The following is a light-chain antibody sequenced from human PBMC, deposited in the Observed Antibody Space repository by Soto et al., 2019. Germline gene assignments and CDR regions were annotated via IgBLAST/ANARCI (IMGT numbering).Light chain of an antibody. J-gene: IGLJ1*01. CDR3: SSYTSSSTLYV. V-gene: IGLV2-14*01. CDR2: EVS. Sequence: QSGLTEPASVSGSPGQWSTISCTGTRSDVGGYNYVSWYQQHPGKATKLMIYEVSNRPSGVSNRFYGSKSGNKASLTISGLQAEDVADYYCSSYTSSSTLYVFGTGTKVTVL. CDR1: RSDVGGYNY.